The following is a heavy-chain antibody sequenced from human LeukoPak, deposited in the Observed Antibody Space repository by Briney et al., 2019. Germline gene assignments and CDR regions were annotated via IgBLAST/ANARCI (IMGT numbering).Heavy chain of an antibody. CDR1: GGSLSSGSYY. D-gene: IGHD3-9*01. CDR2: IYTSGST. V-gene: IGHV4-61*02. J-gene: IGHJ3*02. CDR3: ARSYYDILTGYYRGAFDI. Sequence: SETLSLTCTVSGGSLSSGSYYWGWIRQPAGKGLEWIGRIYTSGSTNYNPSLKSRVTISVDTSKNQFSLKLSSVTAADTAVYYCARSYYDILTGYYRGAFDIWGQGTMVTVSS.